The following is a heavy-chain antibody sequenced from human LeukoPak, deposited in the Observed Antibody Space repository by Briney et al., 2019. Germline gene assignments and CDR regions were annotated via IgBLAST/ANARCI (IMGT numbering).Heavy chain of an antibody. V-gene: IGHV1-8*01. CDR3: ARVGVRRSGSGWYGGYYYYYMDV. Sequence: GASVKVSCKASGYTFTSYDINWVRQATGQGLEWMGWMNPNSGNTGYAQKFQGRVTMTRNTSISTAYMELSSLRSEDTAVYYCARVGVRRSGSGWYGGYYYYYMDVWGKGTTVTISS. D-gene: IGHD6-19*01. CDR1: GYTFTSYD. J-gene: IGHJ6*03. CDR2: MNPNSGNT.